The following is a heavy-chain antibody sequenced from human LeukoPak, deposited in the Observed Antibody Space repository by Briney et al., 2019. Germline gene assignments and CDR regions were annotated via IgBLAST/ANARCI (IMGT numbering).Heavy chain of an antibody. CDR3: LRDLTYGGISSPDC. Sequence: ASVKVSCKASGYTFTDYYMHWVRQAPGQGLEWIGWINPNNGRTTYAQKSQGRVTMTRDTSISTAYMELGRLTSDDTVMYFCLRDLTYGGISSPDCWGQGSLVTVSS. CDR2: INPNNGRT. D-gene: IGHD4/OR15-4a*01. CDR1: GYTFTDYY. J-gene: IGHJ4*02. V-gene: IGHV1-2*02.